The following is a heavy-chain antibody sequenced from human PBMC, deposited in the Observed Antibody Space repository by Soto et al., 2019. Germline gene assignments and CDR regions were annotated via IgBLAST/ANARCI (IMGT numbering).Heavy chain of an antibody. CDR1: GFTFNKYA. V-gene: IGHV3-23*01. D-gene: IGHD3-16*01. CDR3: AKTPGVITVITSFDH. CDR2: ISGSGAST. Sequence: PGESLKISCVASGFTFNKYALAWVRQAPGKGLEWVSAISGSGASTYDADPVKGRFTISRDNSNNTLYLQMNSLRAEDTAVYYCAKTPGVITVITSFDHWGQGTPVTVSS. J-gene: IGHJ4*02.